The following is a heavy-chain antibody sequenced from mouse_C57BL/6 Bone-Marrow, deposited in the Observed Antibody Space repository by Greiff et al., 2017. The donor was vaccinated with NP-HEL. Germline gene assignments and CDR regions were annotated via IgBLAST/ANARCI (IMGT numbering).Heavy chain of an antibody. V-gene: IGHV3-6*01. CDR1: GYSITSGYY. Sequence: VQLQQSGPGLVKPSQSLSLTCSVTGYSITSGYYWNWIRQFPGNKLEWMGYISYDGSNNYNPSLKNRISITRDTSKNQFFLKLNSVTTEDTATYYCARDRSSGWFAYWGQGTLVTVSA. CDR2: ISYDGSN. J-gene: IGHJ3*01. CDR3: ARDRSSGWFAY. D-gene: IGHD3-1*01.